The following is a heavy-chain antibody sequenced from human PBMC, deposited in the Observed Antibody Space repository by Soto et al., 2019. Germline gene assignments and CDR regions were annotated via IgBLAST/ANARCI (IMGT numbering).Heavy chain of an antibody. CDR1: GFTFSSYA. V-gene: IGHV3-23*01. J-gene: IGHJ4*02. CDR2: ISGSGGST. D-gene: IGHD3-9*01. CDR3: AKDPTILTGYYWGY. Sequence: PGGSLRLSCAASGFTFSSYAMSWVRQAPGKGLEWVSAISGSGGSTYYADSVKGRFTISRDNSKNTLYLQMNSLRAEDTAVYYCAKDPTILTGYYWGYWGQGTLVTVSS.